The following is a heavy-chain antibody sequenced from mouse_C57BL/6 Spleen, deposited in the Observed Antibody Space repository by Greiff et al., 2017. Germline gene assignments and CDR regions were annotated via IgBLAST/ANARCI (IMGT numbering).Heavy chain of an antibody. D-gene: IGHD2-4*01. V-gene: IGHV5-6*02. CDR2: ISSGGSYT. CDR3: ARHRGDYIYFDY. Sequence: EVMLVESGGDLVKPGGSLKLSCAASGFTFSSYGMSWVRQTPDKRLEWVATISSGGSYTYYPDSVKGRFTISRDNAKNTLYLQMSSLKSEDTAMYYCARHRGDYIYFDYWGQGTTLTVSS. CDR1: GFTFSSYG. J-gene: IGHJ2*01.